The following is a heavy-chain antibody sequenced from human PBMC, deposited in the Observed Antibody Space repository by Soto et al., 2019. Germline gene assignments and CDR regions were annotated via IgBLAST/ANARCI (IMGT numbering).Heavy chain of an antibody. V-gene: IGHV3-7*05. J-gene: IGHJ4*02. CDR1: GFTFSNHW. Sequence: EVHLVGSGGGLVQSGGSLRLSCAASGFTFSNHWMTWVRQAPGKGLEWVASVKQDGSEIYYGDSVKGRFTISRDNAKNSLFLQLNSLRAEDTAMYYCARDPGISSGWYYFDYWGQGTLVTVSS. CDR2: VKQDGSEI. CDR3: ARDPGISSGWYYFDY. D-gene: IGHD6-19*01.